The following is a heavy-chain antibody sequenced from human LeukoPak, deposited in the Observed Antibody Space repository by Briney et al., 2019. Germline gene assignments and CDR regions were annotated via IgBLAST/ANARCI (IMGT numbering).Heavy chain of an antibody. CDR2: IIPIFGTA. D-gene: IGHD3-10*01. CDR3: ARDGAPNYYYGSGSYYSFDY. J-gene: IGHJ4*02. V-gene: IGHV1-69*13. Sequence: SVKVPCKASGGTFTSYAISGVGQAPGQGLGWRGGIIPIFGTANYAQKFQGRVTITADESTSTAYMDLSSLRSEDTAVYYCARDGAPNYYYGSGSYYSFDYWGQGTLVTVSS. CDR1: GGTFTSYA.